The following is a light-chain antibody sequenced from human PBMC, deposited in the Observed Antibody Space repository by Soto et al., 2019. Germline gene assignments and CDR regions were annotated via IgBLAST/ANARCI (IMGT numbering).Light chain of an antibody. CDR2: DAS. CDR3: QQSENGPLT. Sequence: DIQMTQSPSSLSASVGDRITITCQASQDINKYLNWYQQKLGKAPKLLIYDASNFQRGVPSRFSGSGSGTHFSLSISSLQPEDIATYYCQQSENGPLTFGGWTKVEIK. J-gene: IGKJ4*01. V-gene: IGKV1-33*01. CDR1: QDINKY.